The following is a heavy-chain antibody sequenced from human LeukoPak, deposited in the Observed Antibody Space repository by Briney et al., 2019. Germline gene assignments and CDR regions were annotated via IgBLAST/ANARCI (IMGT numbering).Heavy chain of an antibody. Sequence: PGGSLRLSCAASGFAFSTYTINWVRQAPGKGLEWLSSISSSSSYIYYADSVKGRFTISRDNAKNSVYLQMNSLRAEDTAVYYCARYQGGGWDVWGQGTTVTVSS. D-gene: IGHD6-25*01. CDR1: GFAFSTYT. J-gene: IGHJ6*02. CDR2: ISSSSSYI. V-gene: IGHV3-21*01. CDR3: ARYQGGGWDV.